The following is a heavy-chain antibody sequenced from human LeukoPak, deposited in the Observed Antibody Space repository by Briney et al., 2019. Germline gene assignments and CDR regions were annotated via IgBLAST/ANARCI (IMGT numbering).Heavy chain of an antibody. CDR1: GFTFSSYA. CDR3: ARDYTFVGFLEWLPLDY. Sequence: HPGRSLRLSCAASGFTFSSYAMHWVRQAPGKGLEWVAVISYDGSNKYYADSVKGRFTISRDNSKNTLYLQMNSLRAEDTAVYYCARDYTFVGFLEWLPLDYWGQGTLVTVSS. J-gene: IGHJ4*02. CDR2: ISYDGSNK. D-gene: IGHD3-3*01. V-gene: IGHV3-30*04.